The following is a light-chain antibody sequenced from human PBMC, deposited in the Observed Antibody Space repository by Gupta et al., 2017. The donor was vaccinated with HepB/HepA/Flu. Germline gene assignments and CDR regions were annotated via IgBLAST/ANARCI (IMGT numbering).Light chain of an antibody. CDR3: CSYAGRSVWV. CDR1: SSDVGNYNF. J-gene: IGLJ3*02. Sequence: QSALTQPASVSASRGQSITISCTGTSSDVGNYNFVSWYQHHPGKAPKLLIYEVNKRPSGASNRFSGSRSGNTASLTVSGLQTDDEADYYCCSYAGRSVWVFGGGTKLTVL. V-gene: IGLV2-23*02. CDR2: EVN.